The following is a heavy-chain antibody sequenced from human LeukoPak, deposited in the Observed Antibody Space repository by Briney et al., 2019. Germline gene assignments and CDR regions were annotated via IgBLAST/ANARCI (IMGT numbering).Heavy chain of an antibody. Sequence: SETLSLTCAVYGGSFSAYYWSWIRQPPGKGLEWIGEIDHSGSTNYNPSLKSRVTISVDTSKNQFSLKLSSVTAADTAVYYCARDRTYYYGSGSYPYYDYWGQGTLVTVSS. CDR1: GGSFSAYY. V-gene: IGHV4-34*01. CDR2: IDHSGST. CDR3: ARDRTYYYGSGSYPYYDY. D-gene: IGHD3-10*01. J-gene: IGHJ4*02.